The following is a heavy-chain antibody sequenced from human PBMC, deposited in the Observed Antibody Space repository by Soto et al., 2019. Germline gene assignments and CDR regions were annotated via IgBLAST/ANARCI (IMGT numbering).Heavy chain of an antibody. Sequence: PGGSLRLSCAASGFTFDDYAMHWVRQAPGKGLEWVSGISWNSGSIGYADSVKGRFTISRDNAKNSLYLQMNSLRAEDTALYYCAKGLREDAFDSWGQGTVV. J-gene: IGHJ3*02. D-gene: IGHD4-17*01. CDR2: ISWNSGSI. V-gene: IGHV3-9*01. CDR1: GFTFDDYA. CDR3: AKGLREDAFDS.